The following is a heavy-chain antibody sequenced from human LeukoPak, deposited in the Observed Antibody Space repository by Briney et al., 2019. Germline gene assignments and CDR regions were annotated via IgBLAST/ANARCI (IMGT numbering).Heavy chain of an antibody. J-gene: IGHJ5*02. D-gene: IGHD3-10*01. V-gene: IGHV3-48*03. CDR3: ARSHYGSGIRWFDP. Sequence: GGSLTLSCAASGFTFSSYEMNWVRQAPGKGLEWVSYISSSGSTIYYADSVKGRFTISRDNAKNSLYLQMNSLRAEDTAVYYCARSHYGSGIRWFDPWGQGTLVTVSS. CDR2: ISSSGSTI. CDR1: GFTFSSYE.